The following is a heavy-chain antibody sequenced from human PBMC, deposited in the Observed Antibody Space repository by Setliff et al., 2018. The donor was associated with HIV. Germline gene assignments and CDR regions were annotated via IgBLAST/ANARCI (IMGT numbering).Heavy chain of an antibody. CDR1: GGSITSSNW. CDR2: IYHTGTT. D-gene: IGHD1-1*01. V-gene: IGHV4-4*02. J-gene: IGHJ3*01. Sequence: SETLSLTCTVSGGSITSSNWWSWVRQPPGEGLEWIGGIYHTGTTNHNPSLKSRVTVSIDKSKNQFALNVRSATAADTAVYYCAVRDWNDGGGAFDVWGQGKLVTVSS. CDR3: AVRDWNDGGGAFDV.